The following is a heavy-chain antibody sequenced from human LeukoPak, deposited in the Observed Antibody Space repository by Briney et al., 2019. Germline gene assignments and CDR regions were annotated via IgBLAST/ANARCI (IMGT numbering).Heavy chain of an antibody. J-gene: IGHJ4*02. CDR2: ISYDGSNK. V-gene: IGHV3-30*18. CDR1: GFTFSRYG. Sequence: GGSLRLSCVASGFTFSRYGMHWVRQAPGKGLEWVAVISYDGSNKYYADSVKGRFTISRDNSKNTLYLQMNSLRGEDTAVYYCAKLGTTSVTTGYWGQGTLVTVSS. D-gene: IGHD4-17*01. CDR3: AKLGTTSVTTGY.